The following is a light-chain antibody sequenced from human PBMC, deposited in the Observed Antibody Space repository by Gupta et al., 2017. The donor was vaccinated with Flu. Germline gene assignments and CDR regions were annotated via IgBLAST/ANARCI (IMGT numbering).Light chain of an antibody. CDR3: SSYRSNSALYV. Sequence: QSALTQPASVSGSPEQSITISCTGTSSDIGDYNNVSWYQHQAGKAPKLLIYEVSNRPSGFSNRFSGSKSGNTASLTISGLQAEDEADYYCSSYRSNSALYVFGSGTKVTVL. V-gene: IGLV2-14*01. CDR2: EVS. CDR1: SSDIGDYNN. J-gene: IGLJ1*01.